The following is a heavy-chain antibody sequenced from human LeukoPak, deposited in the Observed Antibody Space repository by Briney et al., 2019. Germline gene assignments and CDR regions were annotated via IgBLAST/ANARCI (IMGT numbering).Heavy chain of an antibody. CDR1: GFTFSSYS. Sequence: GGSLRLSCAASGFTFSSYSMNWVRQAPGKGLEWVSYISSSSGGIYYADSVKGRFTISRDNAKNSLFLQMNSLRAEDTAVYYCASCSGWRFDYWGQGTLVTVSS. CDR3: ASCSGWRFDY. D-gene: IGHD6-25*01. V-gene: IGHV3-48*04. J-gene: IGHJ4*02. CDR2: ISSSSGGI.